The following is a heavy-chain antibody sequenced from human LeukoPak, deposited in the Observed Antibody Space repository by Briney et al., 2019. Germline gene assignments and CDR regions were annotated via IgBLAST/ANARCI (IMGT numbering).Heavy chain of an antibody. CDR2: MSYDGSNK. Sequence: GGSLRLSCAASGFTFSSYGMHWVRQAPGKGLEWVAVMSYDGSNKYYADSVKGRFTISRDNSKNTLYLQMNSLRAEDTAVYYCAKDYLGYRAVADYYYGMDVWGQGTTVTVSS. J-gene: IGHJ6*02. CDR1: GFTFSSYG. D-gene: IGHD6-19*01. V-gene: IGHV3-30*18. CDR3: AKDYLGYRAVADYYYGMDV.